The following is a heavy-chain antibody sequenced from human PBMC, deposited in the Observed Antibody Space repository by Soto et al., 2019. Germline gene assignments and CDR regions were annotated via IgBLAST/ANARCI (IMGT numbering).Heavy chain of an antibody. V-gene: IGHV3-9*01. CDR3: AKSTGCCSGVSCYDDAFDI. Sequence: EVQLVESGGGLVQPGRSLRLSCAASGFTFDDYAMHWVRQAPGKGLEWVSGISWNSGSIGYADSVKGRFTISRDNDKNSLYLQRNSLRAEDTALYYCAKSTGCCSGVSCYDDAFDIWGQGRMVTGSS. D-gene: IGHD2-15*01. CDR2: ISWNSGSI. J-gene: IGHJ3*02. CDR1: GFTFDDYA.